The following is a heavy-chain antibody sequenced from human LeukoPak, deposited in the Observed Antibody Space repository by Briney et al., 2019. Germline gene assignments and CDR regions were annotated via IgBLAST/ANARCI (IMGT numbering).Heavy chain of an antibody. Sequence: PGGSLRLSCAASGFTFGGYGMSWVRQAPGKGLEWVSGINGNGGSTGYADSVKGRFTISRDNAKNSLYLQMNSLRAEDTAVYYCAREGGHIAAAGKDYWGQGTLVTVSS. CDR3: AREGGHIAAAGKDY. D-gene: IGHD6-13*01. V-gene: IGHV3-20*04. J-gene: IGHJ4*02. CDR1: GFTFGGYG. CDR2: INGNGGST.